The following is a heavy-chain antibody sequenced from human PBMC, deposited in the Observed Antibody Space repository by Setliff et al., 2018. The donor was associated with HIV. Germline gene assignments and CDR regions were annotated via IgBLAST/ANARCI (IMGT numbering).Heavy chain of an antibody. Sequence: SETLSLTCTVSGDSVTSDSYYWNWIRQPAGKTLEWIGRIYFSGSTNYNPSLKSRVTISLDTSKNQFSLKLSSVTAADTAVYYCAREDYYDSSGYAFDIWGQGTMVTVSS. CDR3: AREDYYDSSGYAFDI. V-gene: IGHV4-61*02. D-gene: IGHD3-22*01. CDR2: IYFSGST. CDR1: GDSVTSDSYY. J-gene: IGHJ3*02.